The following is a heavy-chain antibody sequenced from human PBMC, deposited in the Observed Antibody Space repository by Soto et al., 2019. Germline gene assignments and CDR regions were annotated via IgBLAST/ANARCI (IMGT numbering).Heavy chain of an antibody. J-gene: IGHJ4*02. D-gene: IGHD1-26*01. CDR1: GEAISNYY. V-gene: IGHV4-59*01. Sequence: SETLSLTCTFSGEAISNYYWSWIRQPPGKGLEWIGHVSYSGSTSYNPSLRSRVAISVDTSKNHLSLALSSVTVADTAVYYCARYSGTYYVYWGQGLLVTVSS. CDR3: ARYSGTYYVY. CDR2: VSYSGST.